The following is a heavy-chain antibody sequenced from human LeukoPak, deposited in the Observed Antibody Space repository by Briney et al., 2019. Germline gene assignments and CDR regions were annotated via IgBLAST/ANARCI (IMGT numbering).Heavy chain of an antibody. D-gene: IGHD3-22*01. J-gene: IGHJ3*02. CDR3: ARHAYYYDRSGSYEAFDI. CDR2: INPNSGGT. V-gene: IGHV1-2*02. Sequence: GASVEVSCKASGYTFTGYYMHWVRQAPGQGLEWMGWINPNSGGTNYAQKFQGRVTMTRDTSISTAYMELSRLRSDDTAVYYCARHAYYYDRSGSYEAFDIWGQGTMVTVSS. CDR1: GYTFTGYY.